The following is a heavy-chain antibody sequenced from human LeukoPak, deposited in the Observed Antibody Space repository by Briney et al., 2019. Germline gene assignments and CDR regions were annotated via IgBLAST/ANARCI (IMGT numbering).Heavy chain of an antibody. D-gene: IGHD5-12*01. CDR1: GFTFSDYY. Sequence: KSGGSLRLSCAASGFTFSDYYMSWIRQPPGKGLEWIGNIYDSGSTHYNPSLESRVTISVDTSKNQFSLKLNSVTAADTAVYYCATHSRAGSGGSENAFEIWGQGTMVTVSS. J-gene: IGHJ3*02. CDR2: IYDSGST. CDR3: ATHSRAGSGGSENAFEI. V-gene: IGHV4-34*08.